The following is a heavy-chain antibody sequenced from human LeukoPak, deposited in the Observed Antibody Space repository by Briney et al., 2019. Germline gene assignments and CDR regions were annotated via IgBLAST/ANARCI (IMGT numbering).Heavy chain of an antibody. CDR1: GFTFSSYG. Sequence: PGGSLRLSCAASGFTFSSYGMSWVRQAPGKGLEWVSSIRASGGSTYYADSVKGRFTISRDNSKNTLYLEMNSLRAKATAVYYCANSEYTSSPGGNGYWGQGTLVTVSS. V-gene: IGHV3-23*01. J-gene: IGHJ4*02. D-gene: IGHD2/OR15-2a*01. CDR3: ANSEYTSSPGGNGY. CDR2: IRASGGST.